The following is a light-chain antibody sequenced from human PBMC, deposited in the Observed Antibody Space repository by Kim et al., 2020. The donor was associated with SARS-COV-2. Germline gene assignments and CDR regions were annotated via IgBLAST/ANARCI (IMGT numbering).Light chain of an antibody. CDR3: NSRDSSGNLNWV. J-gene: IGLJ3*02. V-gene: IGLV3-19*01. Sequence: LGQTVRITCQGDSLRNYYASWYQQKPGQAPVLVIYDKNNRPSGFPDRFSGSSSENTASLTITGAQAEDEADYYCNSRDSSGNLNWVFGGGTKLTVL. CDR1: SLRNYY. CDR2: DKN.